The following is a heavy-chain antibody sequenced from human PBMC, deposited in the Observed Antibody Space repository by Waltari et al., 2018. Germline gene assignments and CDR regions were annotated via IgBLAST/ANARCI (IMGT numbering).Heavy chain of an antibody. D-gene: IGHD3-10*01. CDR1: GDSIPSSNYY. V-gene: IGHV4-39*02. CDR3: ARTFMVRTIRSRGWFDP. J-gene: IGHJ5*02. Sequence: QLQLQESGPRLVKPSETLSLTCSVSGDSIPSSNYYWAWIRQPPGKGLEWIGSVYYTGSTYYKASLKSRVTISVDTSKNYFSLSLTSVTATDTAIYFCARTFMVRTIRSRGWFDPWGQGTLVTVSS. CDR2: VYYTGST.